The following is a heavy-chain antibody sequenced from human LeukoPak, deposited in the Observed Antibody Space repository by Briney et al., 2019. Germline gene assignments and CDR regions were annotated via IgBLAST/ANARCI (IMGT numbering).Heavy chain of an antibody. CDR3: ARERAAAGIYYYYDMDV. CDR2: IIPIFGTA. D-gene: IGHD6-13*01. V-gene: IGHV1-69*06. CDR1: GGTFSSYA. Sequence: SVKVSCKASGGTFSSYAISWVRQAPGQVLEWMGGIIPIFGTANYAQKFQGRVTITADKSTSTAYMELSSLRSEDTAVYYCARERAAAGIYYYYDMDVWGKGTTVTVSS. J-gene: IGHJ6*04.